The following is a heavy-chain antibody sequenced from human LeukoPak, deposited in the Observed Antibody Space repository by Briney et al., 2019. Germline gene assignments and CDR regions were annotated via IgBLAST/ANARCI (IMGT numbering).Heavy chain of an antibody. CDR3: ARGPHDDATGYSFS. CDR2: ISSNSRTT. J-gene: IGHJ5*02. V-gene: IGHV3-48*01. CDR1: GFKFSGYW. D-gene: IGHD3-9*01. Sequence: GGSLRLSCAASGFKFSGYWMSWVRQAPRKGLEWISYISSNSRTTAYADSVRGRFTISRDNAKNSLSLQINRLRADDTGVYYCARGPHDDATGYSFSWGQGTQVTVSS.